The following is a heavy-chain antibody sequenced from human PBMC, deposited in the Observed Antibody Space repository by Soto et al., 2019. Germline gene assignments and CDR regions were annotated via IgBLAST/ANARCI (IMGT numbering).Heavy chain of an antibody. CDR2: IYPEDSDT. D-gene: IGHD2-2*01. CDR1: GYSFTSYW. Sequence: GASLKISCKASGYSFTSYWIGWVGQMPWKGLELMGIIYPEDSDTRYSPSFGGQVTISADKSISTAYLQWSSLRASDTAMYYCARPFDTSNWYDFWGQGTLVTVSS. J-gene: IGHJ5*01. V-gene: IGHV5-51*01. CDR3: ARPFDTSNWYDF.